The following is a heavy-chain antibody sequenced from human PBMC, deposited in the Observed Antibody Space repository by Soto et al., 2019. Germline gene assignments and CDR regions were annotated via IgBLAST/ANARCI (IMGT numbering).Heavy chain of an antibody. CDR1: GLTFSSYA. Sequence: GGSLRLSCAAPGLTFSSYAISWVRQAPGKGLEGGSAISGSGGSTYYADSVKGRFTISRDNSKTTLDLQMNSLRAEDTAVYYCASGVRYHKFDFWAQGTLVPVSS. CDR3: ASGVRYHKFDF. J-gene: IGHJ4*02. CDR2: ISGSGGST. V-gene: IGHV3-23*01. D-gene: IGHD2-2*01.